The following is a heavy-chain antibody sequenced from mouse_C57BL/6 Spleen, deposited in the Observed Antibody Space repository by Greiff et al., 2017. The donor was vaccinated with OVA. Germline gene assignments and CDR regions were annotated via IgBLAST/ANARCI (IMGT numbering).Heavy chain of an antibody. J-gene: IGHJ2*01. D-gene: IGHD1-1*01. V-gene: IGHV1-55*01. CDR1: GYTFTSYW. CDR2: IYPGSGST. Sequence: QVHVKQPGAELVKPGASVKMSCKASGYTFTSYWITWVKQRPGQGLEWIGDIYPGSGSTNYNEKFKSKATLTVDTSSSTAYMQLSSLTSEDSAVYYCAQIYYYGSPFDYWGQGTTLTVSS. CDR3: AQIYYYGSPFDY.